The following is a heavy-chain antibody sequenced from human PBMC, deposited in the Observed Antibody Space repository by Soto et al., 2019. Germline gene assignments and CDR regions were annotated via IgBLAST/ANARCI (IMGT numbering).Heavy chain of an antibody. Sequence: QMQLVQSGAEVKKPGASVKVSCKASGYTFTGYDINWVRQATGQGLEWMGWMNPNSGNTGYAQKFQGRVTMTRDTSIDTAYMELSSLRSEERAVYYCAKSPGGTYCSSPSCYDHHYPWGQGTLVTVSS. CDR2: MNPNSGNT. D-gene: IGHD2-2*01. CDR3: AKSPGGTYCSSPSCYDHHYP. CDR1: GYTFTGYD. V-gene: IGHV1-8*01. J-gene: IGHJ5*02.